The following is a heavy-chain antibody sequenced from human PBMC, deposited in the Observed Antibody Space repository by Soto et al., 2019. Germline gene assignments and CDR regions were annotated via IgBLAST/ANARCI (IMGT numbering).Heavy chain of an antibody. Sequence: EVQLVESGGGLVQPGRSLRLSCAASGFTFSSYSMNWVRQAPGKGLEWVSSISSSSSYIYYADSVKGRFTISRDNAKNSLYLQMNSLRAEDTAVYYCARAFSGSAPDDAFDIWGQGTMVTVSS. CDR3: ARAFSGSAPDDAFDI. V-gene: IGHV3-21*01. D-gene: IGHD6-19*01. CDR2: ISSSSSYI. CDR1: GFTFSSYS. J-gene: IGHJ3*02.